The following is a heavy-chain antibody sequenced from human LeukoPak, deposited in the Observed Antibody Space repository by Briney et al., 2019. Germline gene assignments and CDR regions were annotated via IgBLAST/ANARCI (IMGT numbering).Heavy chain of an antibody. V-gene: IGHV3-23*01. CDR1: GFTFSSYA. D-gene: IGHD2/OR15-2a*01. CDR2: ISGSAGST. CDR3: AKDTRIPIVGEFDF. Sequence: GGSLRLSCAASGFTFSSYAMSWVREAPGKGLEWVSGISGSAGSTYYADSVKGRFTISRDNSKNTLYLQMNSLRAEDTPVYYCAKDTRIPIVGEFDFWGQGTLVTVSS. J-gene: IGHJ4*02.